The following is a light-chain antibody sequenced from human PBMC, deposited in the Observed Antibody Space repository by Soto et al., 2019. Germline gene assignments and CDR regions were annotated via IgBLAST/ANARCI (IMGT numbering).Light chain of an antibody. CDR1: SSDVGGYNY. Sequence: ALAQPASVSGSPGQSITISCTGTSSDVGGYNYVSWYQHHPGKAPRLMIYDVSNRPSGVSNRFSGSKSGNTASLTISGLQPEDEADYYCCSYTTSNTRQIVFGTGTKVTVL. CDR2: DVS. J-gene: IGLJ1*01. CDR3: CSYTTSNTRQIV. V-gene: IGLV2-14*03.